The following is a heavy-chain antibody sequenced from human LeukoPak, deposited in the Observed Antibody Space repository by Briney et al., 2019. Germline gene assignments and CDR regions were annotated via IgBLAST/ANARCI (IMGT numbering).Heavy chain of an antibody. CDR2: IYISGST. D-gene: IGHD3-9*01. V-gene: IGHV4-4*07. J-gene: IGHJ4*02. CDR3: ARIGKTSVLRYFDWLPFDY. Sequence: SETLSLTCTVSGGSISSYYWNWIRQPAGKGLEWIGRIYISGSTNYSPSLKSRVTMSVDTSKNQFSLKLRSVTAADTAVYYCARIGKTSVLRYFDWLPFDYWGQGTLVTVSS. CDR1: GGSISSYY.